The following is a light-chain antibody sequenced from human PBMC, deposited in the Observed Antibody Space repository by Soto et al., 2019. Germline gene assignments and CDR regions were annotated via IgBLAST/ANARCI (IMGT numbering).Light chain of an antibody. CDR1: TGVVTSGHF. CDR2: DTS. J-gene: IGLJ2*01. CDR3: LLFYSGAQV. V-gene: IGLV7-46*01. Sequence: QAVVTQEPSLTVSPGGTVTLTCGSSTGVVTSGHFPYWFQQKPGQAPRTLIYDTSNKHSWTPARFSGSLLGGKAALTLSGAQTEDEADYYCLLFYSGAQVFGGGTKLTVL.